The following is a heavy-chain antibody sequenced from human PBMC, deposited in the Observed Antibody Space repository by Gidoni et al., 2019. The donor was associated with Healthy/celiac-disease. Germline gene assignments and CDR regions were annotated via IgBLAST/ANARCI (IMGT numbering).Heavy chain of an antibody. CDR3: ARGREYCSSTSCPRWFDP. V-gene: IGHV4-31*03. D-gene: IGHD2-2*01. J-gene: IGHJ5*02. CDR1: GGSLSSGGYY. CDR2: IYYSGST. Sequence: QVQLQESGPGLVKPSQTLSLTCTVPGGSLSSGGYYWSWIRQHPGKGLEWIGYIYYSGSTYYNPSLKSRVTISVDTSKNQFSLKLSSVTAADTAVYYCARGREYCSSTSCPRWFDPWGQGTLVTVSS.